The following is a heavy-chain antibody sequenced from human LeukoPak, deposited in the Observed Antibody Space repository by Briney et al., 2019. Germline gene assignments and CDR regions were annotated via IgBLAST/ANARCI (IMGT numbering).Heavy chain of an antibody. CDR2: IHTSGNT. CDR1: GGSISTYY. V-gene: IGHV4-4*07. Sequence: SETLSLTCTVSGGSISTYYWSWIRQPAGKGLEWIGRIHTSGNTDYNPSLKSRVTMSVDTSKNQFSLKLSSVTAADTAVYYCARYSMAGNNYFDYWGQGTLVTVSS. J-gene: IGHJ4*02. D-gene: IGHD6-19*01. CDR3: ARYSMAGNNYFDY.